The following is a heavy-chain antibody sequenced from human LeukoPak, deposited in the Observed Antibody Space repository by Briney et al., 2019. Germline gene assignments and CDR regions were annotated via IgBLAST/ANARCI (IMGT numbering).Heavy chain of an antibody. V-gene: IGHV1-3*01. CDR2: INAGNGNT. J-gene: IGHJ4*02. Sequence: ASVKVSCKASGYTFTSYAMHWVRQAPGQRLEWMGWINAGNGNTKYSQKFQGRVTITRDTSASTAYMELSSLRSEDTAVYYCARDRDVVVVVALDYWGQGTLVTVSS. D-gene: IGHD2-15*01. CDR3: ARDRDVVVVVALDY. CDR1: GYTFTSYA.